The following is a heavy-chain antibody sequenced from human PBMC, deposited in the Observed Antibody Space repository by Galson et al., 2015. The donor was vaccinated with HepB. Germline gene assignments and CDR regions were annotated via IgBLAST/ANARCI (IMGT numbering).Heavy chain of an antibody. V-gene: IGHV3-66*01. CDR2: VYSGGST. J-gene: IGHJ4*02. Sequence: SLRLSCAASGFTVSSYFMTWVRQAPGKGLEWVSIVYSGGSTFYADSVKGRFTISRDTSKNTIYLQMNNLSAEDTAVYFCARGTVIIPFDSWGQGTQVTVSS. CDR1: GFTVSSYF. D-gene: IGHD4-23*01. CDR3: ARGTVIIPFDS.